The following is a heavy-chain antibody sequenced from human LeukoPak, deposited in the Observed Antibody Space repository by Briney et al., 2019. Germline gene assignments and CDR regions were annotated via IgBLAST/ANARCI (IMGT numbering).Heavy chain of an antibody. V-gene: IGHV3-30*04. CDR2: MSFDVNNK. D-gene: IGHD2-2*02. J-gene: IGHJ4*02. CDR3: ARGYCTSSSCYNDY. CDR1: GFTFSSYA. Sequence: GGSLRLSCVTSGFTFSSYAFHWVRQAPGKGLEWVATMSFDVNNKYYADSVRGRFTISRDNSKNTLYLQMNSLGAEDTAVYSCARGYCTSSSCYNDYWGQGTLVTVSS.